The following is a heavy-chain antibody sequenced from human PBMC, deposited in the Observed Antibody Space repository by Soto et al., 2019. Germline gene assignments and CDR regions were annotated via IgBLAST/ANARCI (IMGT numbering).Heavy chain of an antibody. V-gene: IGHV1-3*01. CDR1: GYTFTSYA. Sequence: QVQLVQSGAEVKQPGASVKVSCKASGYTFTSYAMHWVRQAPGQRLEWMGWINAGNGNTKYSQKFQGRDTITRDTSASPAYMELSSRRSEDTVVYYCARDLDIHITGTKYYYYYMHVWGKGTTVTVSS. CDR2: INAGNGNT. D-gene: IGHD1-7*01. CDR3: ARDLDIHITGTKYYYYYMHV. J-gene: IGHJ6*03.